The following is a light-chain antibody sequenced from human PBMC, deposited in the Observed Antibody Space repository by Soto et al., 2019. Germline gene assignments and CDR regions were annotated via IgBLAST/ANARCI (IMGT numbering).Light chain of an antibody. CDR1: QGINSW. J-gene: IGKJ3*01. V-gene: IGKV1-12*01. CDR2: AAS. CDR3: QRANSFPFT. Sequence: DIQMTQSPSSVSASVGDRVTITCRASQGINSWLAWYQQKPGKARKLLIYAASSLQSGVPSRFSVSGSGTDFALTISSLQPEDFATYYCQRANSFPFTFGPGTTVHIK.